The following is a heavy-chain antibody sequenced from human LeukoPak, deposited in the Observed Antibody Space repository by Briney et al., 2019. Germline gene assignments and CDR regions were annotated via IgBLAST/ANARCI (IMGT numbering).Heavy chain of an antibody. V-gene: IGHV4-61*02. Sequence: SETLSLTCTVSGGSISSGGYYWSWIRQPAGKGLEWIGRIYTSGSTNYNPSLKSRVTMSVDTSKNQFSLKLSSVTAADTAVYYCARDPGVDFWSGSVYYGMDVWGQGTTVTVSS. CDR2: IYTSGST. CDR1: GGSISSGGYY. J-gene: IGHJ6*02. D-gene: IGHD3-3*01. CDR3: ARDPGVDFWSGSVYYGMDV.